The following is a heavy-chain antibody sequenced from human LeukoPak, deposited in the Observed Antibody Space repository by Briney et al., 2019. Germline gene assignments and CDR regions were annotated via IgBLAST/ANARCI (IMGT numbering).Heavy chain of an antibody. CDR2: INPSGGST. D-gene: IGHD5-24*01. CDR3: ARDLGRLQFWFDP. J-gene: IGHJ5*02. V-gene: IGHV1-46*01. CDR1: GHTFTSYY. Sequence: GASVKVSCKASGHTFTSYYMHWVRQAPGQGLEWMGIINPSGGSTSYAQKFQGRVTMTRDTSTSTVYMELSSLRSEDTAVYYCARDLGRLQFWFDPWGQGTLVTVSS.